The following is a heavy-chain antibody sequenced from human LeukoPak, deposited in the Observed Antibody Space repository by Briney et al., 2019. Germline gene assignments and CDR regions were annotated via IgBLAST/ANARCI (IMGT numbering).Heavy chain of an antibody. Sequence: GGSLRLSCAASGFTFSSYSMNWVRQAPGKGLEWVSSISSSSSYIYYADSVKGRFTISRENAKNSLYLQMNSLRAEDTAVYYCARDQGIDYQDSYYYGMDVWGQGTTVTVSS. J-gene: IGHJ6*02. CDR1: GFTFSSYS. V-gene: IGHV3-21*01. D-gene: IGHD4-11*01. CDR2: ISSSSSYI. CDR3: ARDQGIDYQDSYYYGMDV.